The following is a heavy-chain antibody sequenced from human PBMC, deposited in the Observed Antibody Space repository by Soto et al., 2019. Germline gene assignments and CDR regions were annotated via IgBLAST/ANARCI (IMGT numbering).Heavy chain of an antibody. J-gene: IGHJ5*02. CDR1: GGFLSDSY. D-gene: IGHD3-16*01. CDR3: VRIRYQLPSSVLWLDP. Sequence: SETLSLTCAVYGGFLSDSYWTWIRQPPGKGLEWIGEINHVGGTNYNPPLKSRVTMSVDTSQNQFSLRLISVTAADTAMYFCVRIRYQLPSSVLWLDPWGQGTPVTVSS. V-gene: IGHV4-34*01. CDR2: INHVGGT.